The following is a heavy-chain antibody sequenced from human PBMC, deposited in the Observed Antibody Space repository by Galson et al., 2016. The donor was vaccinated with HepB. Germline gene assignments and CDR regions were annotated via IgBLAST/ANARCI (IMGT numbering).Heavy chain of an antibody. D-gene: IGHD2-15*01. CDR3: ASEPYYNGIGGDGFDI. V-gene: IGHV1-3*01. CDR1: GNTFTGYA. J-gene: IGHJ3*02. Sequence: SVKVSCKASGNTFTGYAIHWVRQAPGQGLEWMGWITSVSGDTKYSQKFQGRLTVTRDTSATTAYMELSSLTSGDTALYYCASEPYYNGIGGDGFDIWGQGTMVTVSS. CDR2: ITSVSGDT.